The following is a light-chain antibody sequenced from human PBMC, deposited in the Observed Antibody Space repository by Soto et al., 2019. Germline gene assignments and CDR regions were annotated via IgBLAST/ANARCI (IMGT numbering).Light chain of an antibody. CDR1: QSISSTY. Sequence: EIVLTQSPGTLSLSPGERATLSCRASQSISSTYLAWYQQKPGQAPRLLIYGASSRATGIPDRFSGSGSGTDFTPTISRLEPEDFAVDYCQQYGGTPPYTFGQGTKLEIK. J-gene: IGKJ2*01. CDR3: QQYGGTPPYT. CDR2: GAS. V-gene: IGKV3-20*01.